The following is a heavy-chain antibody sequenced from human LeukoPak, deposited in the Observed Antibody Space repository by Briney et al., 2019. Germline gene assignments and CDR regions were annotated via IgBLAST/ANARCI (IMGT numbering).Heavy chain of an antibody. CDR2: IIPIFGTA. V-gene: IGHV1-69*13. CDR3: ARGPDIVATTYFDY. Sequence: SVKVSCKASGGTFSSYAISWVRQAPGQGLEWMGGIIPIFGTANYAQKFQGRVTITADESTSTAYMELSSLRSEDTAVYYCARGPDIVATTYFDYWGQGTLVTVSS. D-gene: IGHD5-12*01. J-gene: IGHJ4*02. CDR1: GGTFSSYA.